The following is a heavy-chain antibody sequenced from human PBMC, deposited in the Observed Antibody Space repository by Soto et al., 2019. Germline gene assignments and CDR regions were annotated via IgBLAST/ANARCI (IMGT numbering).Heavy chain of an antibody. D-gene: IGHD3-10*01. CDR3: AITHLRFGEHHY. Sequence: QVQLVQSGAEVKKPGASVKVSCKASGYTFTSYDINWVRQATGQGLEWMGWMKPNSGNTGYAQKFQGRVTMTRKTSISTAYRELSSLRSEDTAVYYCAITHLRFGEHHYWGQGTLVTVSS. CDR2: MKPNSGNT. CDR1: GYTFTSYD. V-gene: IGHV1-8*01. J-gene: IGHJ4*02.